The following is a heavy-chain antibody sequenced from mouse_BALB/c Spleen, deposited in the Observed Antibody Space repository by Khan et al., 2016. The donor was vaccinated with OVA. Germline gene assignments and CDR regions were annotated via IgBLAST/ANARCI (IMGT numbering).Heavy chain of an antibody. V-gene: IGHV1S34*01. CDR3: ARGDYYSSSSFAY. CDR1: GYSFTGYY. Sequence: LVKPGASVKISCKASGYSFTGYYMHWVKQSHGKSLEWIGYISCYNGSTNYNQKFKGKATFTVDKSSSTVYMQFNSWTSVDSAVYYCARGDYYSSSSFAYWGQGTLVTVSS. J-gene: IGHJ3*01. D-gene: IGHD1-1*01. CDR2: ISCYNGST.